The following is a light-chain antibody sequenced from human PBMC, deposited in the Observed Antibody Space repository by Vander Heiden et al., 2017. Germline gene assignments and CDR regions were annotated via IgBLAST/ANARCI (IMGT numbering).Light chain of an antibody. CDR2: AAS. CDR1: QSISSY. J-gene: IGKJ2*01. V-gene: IGKV1-39*01. Sequence: DIQMTQSPSSLSASVGDRVTITCRASQSISSYLNWYQQKPGKAPKLLIYAASSLQSGVPSRFSGSGSGTDFTLTISSLQPEDFATYYCQQSYSTPLYTFGQGTSWRSN. CDR3: QQSYSTPLYT.